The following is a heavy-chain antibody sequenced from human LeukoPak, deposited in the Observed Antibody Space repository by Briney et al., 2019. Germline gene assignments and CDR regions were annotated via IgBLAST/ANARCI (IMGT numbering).Heavy chain of an antibody. CDR1: GFTFSSYS. D-gene: IGHD6-13*01. V-gene: IGHV3-21*04. J-gene: IGHJ4*02. CDR3: AKFISSSWRGFDY. Sequence: GGSLRLSCAASGFTFSSYSMNWVRQAPGKGLEWVSSISSSSSYIYYADSLKGRFTISRDNAKNSLYLQMNSLRAEDTAVYYCAKFISSSWRGFDYWGQGTLVTVSS. CDR2: ISSSSSYI.